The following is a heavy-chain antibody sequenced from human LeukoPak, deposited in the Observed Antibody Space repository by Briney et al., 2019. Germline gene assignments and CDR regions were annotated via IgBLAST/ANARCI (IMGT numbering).Heavy chain of an antibody. CDR1: GGSISSSSYY. CDR2: IYYSGST. J-gene: IGHJ3*02. D-gene: IGHD3-22*01. CDR3: ASRAIHSGYYYDSSGYYDAFDI. Sequence: PSETLSLTCTVSGGSISSSSYYWGWIRQPPGKGLEWIGGIYYSGSTYYNPSLKSRVTISVDTSKNQFSLKLSSVTAADTAVYYCASRAIHSGYYYDSSGYYDAFDIWGQGTMVTVSS. V-gene: IGHV4-39*07.